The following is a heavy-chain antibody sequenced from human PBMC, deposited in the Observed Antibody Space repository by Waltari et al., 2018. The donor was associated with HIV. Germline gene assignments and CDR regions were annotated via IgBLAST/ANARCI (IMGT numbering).Heavy chain of an antibody. CDR1: GGSISSYY. Sequence: QVQLQESGPGLVKPSETLSLTCTVSGGSISSYYWSWYRQPPGKGLEWIGYIYYSGSTNYNPSLKSRVTISVDTSKNQFSLKLSSVTAADTAVYYCARRAGYSGYDYDYWGQGTLVTVSS. CDR3: ARRAGYSGYDYDY. CDR2: IYYSGST. D-gene: IGHD5-12*01. J-gene: IGHJ4*02. V-gene: IGHV4-59*01.